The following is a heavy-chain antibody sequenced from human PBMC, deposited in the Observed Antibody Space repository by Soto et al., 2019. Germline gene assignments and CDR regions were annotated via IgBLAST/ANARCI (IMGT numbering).Heavy chain of an antibody. CDR1: GGSISSSSYY. CDR2: IYYSGST. J-gene: IGHJ4*02. V-gene: IGHV4-39*07. CDR3: ARARDDMVRGVIPFDY. Sequence: SETLSLTCTVSGGSISSSSYYWGWIRQPPGKGLEWIGSIYYSGSTYYNPSLKSRVTISVDTSKNQFSLKLSSVTAADTAVYYCARARDDMVRGVIPFDYWGQGTLVTVSS. D-gene: IGHD3-10*01.